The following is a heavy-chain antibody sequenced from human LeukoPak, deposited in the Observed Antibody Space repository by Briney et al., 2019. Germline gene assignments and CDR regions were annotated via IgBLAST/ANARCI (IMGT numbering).Heavy chain of an antibody. J-gene: IGHJ4*02. CDR2: IYPDDSDT. CDR1: GYSFTTHW. Sequence: PGESLKISCKGSGYSFTTHWIGWVRQMPGKGLEWMGIIYPDDSDTRYSPSFQGQVTISADKSISTAYLQWSSLKASDTAMYYCARQAGVSSSWPRPFGYWGQGTLVTVSS. CDR3: ARQAGVSSSWPRPFGY. V-gene: IGHV5-51*01. D-gene: IGHD6-13*01.